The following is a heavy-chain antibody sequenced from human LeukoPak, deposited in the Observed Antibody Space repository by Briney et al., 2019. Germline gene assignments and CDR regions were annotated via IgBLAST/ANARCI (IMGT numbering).Heavy chain of an antibody. Sequence: QPGGSLRLSWAVSGFTFSSYWMNWVRQAPGKGVGWVAVISYDGSNKYYADSVKGRFTISRGNSKNTLYLQMNSLRAEDTAVYYCARATISSSWLNNPYYYYYYYMDVWGKGTTVTVSS. V-gene: IGHV3-30-3*01. CDR1: GFTFSSYW. CDR3: ARATISSSWLNNPYYYYYYYMDV. J-gene: IGHJ6*03. D-gene: IGHD6-13*01. CDR2: ISYDGSNK.